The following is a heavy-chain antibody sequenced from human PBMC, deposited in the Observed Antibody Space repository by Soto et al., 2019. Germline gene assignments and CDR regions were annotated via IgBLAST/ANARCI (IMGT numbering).Heavy chain of an antibody. CDR1: GFTFSSYA. V-gene: IGHV3-23*01. D-gene: IGHD3-16*01. J-gene: IGHJ4*02. CDR2: ISGSGGST. CDR3: ANRGEFSLYRESY. Sequence: GGSLRLSCAASGFTFSSYAMSWVRQAPGKGLEWVSAISGSGGSTYYTDSVKGRFTVSRDNSKNTLYLQMNSLRAEDTAVYYCANRGEFSLYRESYWGQGTLVTVSS.